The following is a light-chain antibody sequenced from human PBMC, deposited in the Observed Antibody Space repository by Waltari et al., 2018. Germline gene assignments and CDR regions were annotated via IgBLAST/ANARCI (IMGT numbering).Light chain of an antibody. CDR3: QQYGSSLPYT. V-gene: IGKV3-20*01. J-gene: IGKJ2*01. Sequence: EIVLTQSPGTLSLSPGERATLSCRASQSVSSSYLAWYQQKPGQAPRLLSYGASSRATGIPARFSGSGSGTDFTLTISRLEPEDFAVYYCQQYGSSLPYTFGQGTKLEIK. CDR1: QSVSSSY. CDR2: GAS.